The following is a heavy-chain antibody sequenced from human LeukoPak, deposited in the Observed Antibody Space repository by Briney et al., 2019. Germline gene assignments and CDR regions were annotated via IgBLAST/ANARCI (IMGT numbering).Heavy chain of an antibody. Sequence: PGGSLRLSCAASGFTFDDYAMHWVRQVPGKGLEWVSGINWNSGSIDYADSVKGRFTISRDNAKNSLYLQMNSLRAEDTALYYCAKDITVRGVIPYYFDYWGQGTLVTVSS. CDR3: AKDITVRGVIPYYFDY. J-gene: IGHJ4*02. D-gene: IGHD3-10*01. CDR2: INWNSGSI. V-gene: IGHV3-9*01. CDR1: GFTFDDYA.